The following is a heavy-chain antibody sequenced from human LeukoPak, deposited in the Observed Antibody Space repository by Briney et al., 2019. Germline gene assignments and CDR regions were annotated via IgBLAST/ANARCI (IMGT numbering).Heavy chain of an antibody. J-gene: IGHJ4*02. Sequence: PSETLSLTCTVSGGSISSYYWSWIRQPAGKGLEWIGRIYTSGSTNYNPSLKSRVSISVDTSKNQFSLKLSSVTAADTAVYYCARHNSGSGYPHFDYWGQGTLVTVSS. CDR3: ARHNSGSGYPHFDY. CDR2: IYTSGST. V-gene: IGHV4-4*07. CDR1: GGSISSYY. D-gene: IGHD3-22*01.